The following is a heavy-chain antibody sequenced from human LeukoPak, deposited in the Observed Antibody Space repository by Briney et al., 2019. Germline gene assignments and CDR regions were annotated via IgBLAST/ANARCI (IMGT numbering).Heavy chain of an antibody. CDR2: INQSGSDK. CDR1: GFTFSGHW. Sequence: PGGSLRLSCAASGFTFSGHWMSWVRQAPGKGLEWVANINQSGSDKYYVDSVKGRFTISRDNANNLLYLQMNSLRGEDTAVYYCTRDRSRAEDDWGQGTLVTVSS. CDR3: TRDRSRAEDD. J-gene: IGHJ4*02. V-gene: IGHV3-7*01. D-gene: IGHD1-14*01.